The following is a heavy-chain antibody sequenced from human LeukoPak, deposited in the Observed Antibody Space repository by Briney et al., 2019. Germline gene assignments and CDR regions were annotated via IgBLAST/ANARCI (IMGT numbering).Heavy chain of an antibody. CDR1: GFTFSSYA. J-gene: IGHJ4*02. CDR3: ARDGRASTVPGFDY. CDR2: ISYDGSNK. V-gene: IGHV3-30*04. Sequence: GGSLRLSCAASGFTFSSYAMHWVRQAPGKGLEWVAVISYDGSNKYYADSVKGRFTISRDNSKNTLYLQMNSLRAEDTAVYYCARDGRASTVPGFDYWGQGTLVTVSS. D-gene: IGHD4-17*01.